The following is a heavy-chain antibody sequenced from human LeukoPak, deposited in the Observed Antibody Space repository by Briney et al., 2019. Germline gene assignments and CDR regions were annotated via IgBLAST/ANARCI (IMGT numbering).Heavy chain of an antibody. CDR3: ARDFPPSNYFYYYYGMDV. CDR2: ISSSSSYI. J-gene: IGHJ6*02. D-gene: IGHD4-4*01. CDR1: GFTPSSYS. V-gene: IGHV3-21*01. Sequence: PGGSLRLSCAASGFTPSSYSMNWVRQAPGKGLEWVSSISSSSSYIYYADSVKGRFTISRDNAKNSLYLQMNSLRAEDTAVYYCARDFPPSNYFYYYYGMDVWGQGTTVTVSS.